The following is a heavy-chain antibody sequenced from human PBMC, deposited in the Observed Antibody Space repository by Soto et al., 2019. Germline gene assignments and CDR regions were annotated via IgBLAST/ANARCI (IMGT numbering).Heavy chain of an antibody. V-gene: IGHV2-5*02. CDR3: AHRRGFGELLY. CDR1: GFSLSSSGVG. CDR2: IYGDHNK. D-gene: IGHD3-10*01. J-gene: IGHJ4*02. Sequence: QITLKESGPTLVKPTQTLTLTCTFSGFSLSSSGVGVGWIRQPPGKALEWLALIYGDHNKRYSPSLKSRLTLTKDTSKNQVVLTMTNMDPVDTATYYCAHRRGFGELLYWGQGTLVTVSS.